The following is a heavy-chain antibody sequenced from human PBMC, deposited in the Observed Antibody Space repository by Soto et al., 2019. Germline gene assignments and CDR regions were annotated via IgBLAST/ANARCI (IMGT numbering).Heavy chain of an antibody. V-gene: IGHV3-21*01. CDR2: ISSSSSYI. J-gene: IGHJ4*02. CDR3: ARDQPGYSYGYGLGY. Sequence: IYGVTCVRKAPGKGLEWVSSISSSSSYIYYAGSVKGRFTISRDNAKNSLYLQMNSLRAEDTAVYYCARDQPGYSYGYGLGYWGQGTLVTVSS. D-gene: IGHD5-18*01. CDR1: IYG.